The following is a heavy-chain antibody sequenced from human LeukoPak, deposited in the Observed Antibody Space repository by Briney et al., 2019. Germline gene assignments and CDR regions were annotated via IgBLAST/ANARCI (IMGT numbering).Heavy chain of an antibody. CDR1: GYTSTSQW. Sequence: GESLKISCKVSGYTSTSQWIGWVRQMPGKGLEWMGVIYPDDSDTKYSPSFQGQVTISVDKSTNTAYLQWSSLKASDTAIYYCARVKGLTQDWFDPWGQGTLVTVSS. CDR3: ARVKGLTQDWFDP. CDR2: IYPDDSDT. J-gene: IGHJ5*02. D-gene: IGHD2-15*01. V-gene: IGHV5-51*01.